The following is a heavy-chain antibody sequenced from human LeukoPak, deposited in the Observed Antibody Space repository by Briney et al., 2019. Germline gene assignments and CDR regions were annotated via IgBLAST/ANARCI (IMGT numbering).Heavy chain of an antibody. CDR1: GFTFSSYG. Sequence: GRTLRLSCAASGFTFSSYGMHWVRHAPGKGLEWVAVIWYDGGNKYYADSVKGRLTISRDNSKNTLYLQMNSLRAEDTAVYYCAKHSGSMIVVVIAYYLDYWGQGTLVTVSS. CDR3: AKHSGSMIVVVIAYYLDY. V-gene: IGHV3-33*06. J-gene: IGHJ4*02. CDR2: IWYDGGNK. D-gene: IGHD3-22*01.